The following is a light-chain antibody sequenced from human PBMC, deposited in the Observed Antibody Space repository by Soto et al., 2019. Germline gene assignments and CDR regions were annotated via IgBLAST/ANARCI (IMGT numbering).Light chain of an antibody. CDR3: SSYTINFTVI. CDR2: EVS. J-gene: IGLJ2*01. Sequence: QSFLTQPASVSGSPGQSLTISCTGTSSDIGGYNYVSWYQQHPGEAPKLIISEVSNRPSDVSHRFSGSKSGNTASLIISGLQAEDEADYYCSSYTINFTVIFGGGTKVTVL. CDR1: SSDIGGYNY. V-gene: IGLV2-14*01.